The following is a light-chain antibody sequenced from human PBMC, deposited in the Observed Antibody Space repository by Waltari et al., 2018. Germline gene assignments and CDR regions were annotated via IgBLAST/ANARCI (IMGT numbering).Light chain of an antibody. Sequence: DNQMTQSPPSLSASVGDRVTITCRASQDITNYLNWYQQKPGKAPKLLIHDASKLETGVPSRFSGSQSGTHCTLTISSLQPEDIGTYYCQRYDNLPIFAFGPGTKVEI. J-gene: IGKJ3*01. CDR2: DAS. CDR3: QRYDNLPIFA. CDR1: QDITNY. V-gene: IGKV1-33*01.